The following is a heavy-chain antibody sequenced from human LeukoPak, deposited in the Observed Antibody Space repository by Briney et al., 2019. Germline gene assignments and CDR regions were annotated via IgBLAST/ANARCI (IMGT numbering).Heavy chain of an antibody. J-gene: IGHJ4*02. V-gene: IGHV3-9*01. CDR2: ISWNSGSI. D-gene: IGHD3-22*01. CDR1: GFTFDDYA. CDR3: ARGKPFYDSSGYYYPIAFDY. Sequence: PGGSLRLSCAASGFTFDDYAMHWVRQAPGKGLEWVSGISWNSGSIGYADSLKGRFTISRDNAKNSLYLQMNSLRAEDTALYYCARGKPFYDSSGYYYPIAFDYWGQGTLVTVSS.